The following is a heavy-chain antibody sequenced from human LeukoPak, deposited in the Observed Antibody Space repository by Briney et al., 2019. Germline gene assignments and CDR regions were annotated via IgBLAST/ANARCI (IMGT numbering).Heavy chain of an antibody. V-gene: IGHV3-21*01. CDR2: ISSSSSYI. Sequence: GGSLRLSCAASGFTVSSNYMNWVRQAPGKGLEWVSSISSSSSYIYYADSVKGRFTISRDNAKNSLYLQMNSLRAEDTAVYYCARDASGSGWFWGQGTLVTVSS. CDR3: ARDASGSGWF. CDR1: GFTVSSNY. J-gene: IGHJ4*02. D-gene: IGHD6-19*01.